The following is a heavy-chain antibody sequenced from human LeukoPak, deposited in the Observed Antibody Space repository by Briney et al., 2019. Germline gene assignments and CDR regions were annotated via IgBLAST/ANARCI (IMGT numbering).Heavy chain of an antibody. CDR2: IYYSGST. Sequence: PSETLSLTCTVSGGSISSYYWSRIRQPPGKGLEWIGYIYYSGSTNYNPSLKSRVTISVDTSKNQFSLKLSPVTAADTAVYYCARGRRIQLWLRAPAFDIWGQGTMVTVSS. D-gene: IGHD5-18*01. J-gene: IGHJ3*02. CDR3: ARGRRIQLWLRAPAFDI. CDR1: GGSISSYY. V-gene: IGHV4-59*01.